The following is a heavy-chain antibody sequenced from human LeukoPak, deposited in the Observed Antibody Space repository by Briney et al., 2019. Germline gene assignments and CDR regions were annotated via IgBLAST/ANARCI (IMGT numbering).Heavy chain of an antibody. CDR2: ISYDGSNK. D-gene: IGHD6-19*01. J-gene: IGHJ5*02. V-gene: IGHV3-30-3*01. CDR3: VTYSLAVAGADH. CDR1: GFSLSSYG. Sequence: PGGSLRLSCAASGFSLSSYGMHWVRQAPGKGLEWVALISYDGSNKYYADSVRGRFTISRDNSKNTLYLQMNSLRAEDTAVYYCVTYSLAVAGADHWGQGTLVTVSS.